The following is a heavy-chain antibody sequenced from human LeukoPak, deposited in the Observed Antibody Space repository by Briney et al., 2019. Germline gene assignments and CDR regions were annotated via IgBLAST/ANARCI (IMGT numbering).Heavy chain of an antibody. D-gene: IGHD6-19*01. CDR3: ARDSREYSSGWRTPFDP. Sequence: ASVKVSCKASGYTFTGYYMHWVRQAPGQGLEWMGWINPNSGGTNYAQKFQGRVTMTRDTSISTAYMELSRLRSDDTAVYYCARDSREYSSGWRTPFDPWGQGTLVTVSS. V-gene: IGHV1-2*02. J-gene: IGHJ5*02. CDR1: GYTFTGYY. CDR2: INPNSGGT.